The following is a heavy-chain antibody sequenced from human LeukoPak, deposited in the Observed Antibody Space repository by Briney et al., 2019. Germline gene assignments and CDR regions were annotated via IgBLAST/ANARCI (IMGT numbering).Heavy chain of an antibody. D-gene: IGHD1-26*01. CDR1: GGTFSSYA. V-gene: IGHV1-69*04. Sequence: GASVKVSCKASGGTFSSYAIIWVRQAPGQGLEWMGRIIPILGIANYAQKFQGRVTITADKSTSTAYMELSSLRSEDTAVYYCARDKGGSSYWFDPWGQGTLVTVSS. J-gene: IGHJ5*02. CDR2: IIPILGIA. CDR3: ARDKGGSSYWFDP.